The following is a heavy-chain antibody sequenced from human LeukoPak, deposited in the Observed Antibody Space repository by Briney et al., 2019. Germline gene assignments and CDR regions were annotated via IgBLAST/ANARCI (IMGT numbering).Heavy chain of an antibody. D-gene: IGHD3-22*01. Sequence: GASVKVSFKASGYTFTSYGISWVRQAPGQGLEWMGWISAYNGNTNYAQKLQGRVTMTTDTSTSTAYMELRSLRSDDTAVYYCARVQDTYYYDSSGYYPLDYWGQGTLVTVSS. CDR1: GYTFTSYG. CDR2: ISAYNGNT. J-gene: IGHJ4*02. V-gene: IGHV1-18*01. CDR3: ARVQDTYYYDSSGYYPLDY.